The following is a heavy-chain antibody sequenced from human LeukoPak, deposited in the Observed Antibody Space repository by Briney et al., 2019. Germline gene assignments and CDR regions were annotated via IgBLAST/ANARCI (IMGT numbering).Heavy chain of an antibody. J-gene: IGHJ4*02. CDR2: ISAYNGNT. CDR3: ATLNLAYCGGDCSYFDY. D-gene: IGHD2-21*02. Sequence: ASVKVSCKASGYTFTSYGISWVRQAPGQGLEWMGWISAYNGNTNYAQKLQGRVTMTTDTSTSTAYMELSRLRSDDTAVYYCATLNLAYCGGDCSYFDYWGQGTLVTVSS. V-gene: IGHV1-18*01. CDR1: GYTFTSYG.